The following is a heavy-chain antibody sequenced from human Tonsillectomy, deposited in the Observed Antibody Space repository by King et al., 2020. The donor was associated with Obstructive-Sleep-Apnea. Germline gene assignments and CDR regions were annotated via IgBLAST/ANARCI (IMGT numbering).Heavy chain of an antibody. J-gene: IGHJ4*02. Sequence: VQLVESGGGLVKPGGSLRLSCVVSDLPFSSSSMNWVRQAPGKGLEWVSSMTSTGTYIYYADSVKVRFTISRDNAKNSLFLQMNSLTVDDTAVYYCAREEYFGSGTYYSTFDYWGQGTLVTVSS. D-gene: IGHD3-10*01. CDR3: AREEYFGSGTYYSTFDY. CDR2: MTSTGTYI. CDR1: DLPFSSSS. V-gene: IGHV3-21*01.